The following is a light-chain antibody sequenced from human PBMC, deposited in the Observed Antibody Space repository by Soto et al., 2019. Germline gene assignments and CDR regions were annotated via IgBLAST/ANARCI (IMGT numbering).Light chain of an antibody. CDR3: QKYKSAPWT. V-gene: IGKV1-27*01. Sequence: DIQMTQSPSSLSASVGARVTITCRASQGITNYLAWYQQKPGKVPKLLIYAASTLQSGVPSRFSGSGSGTDFNLTISSLQPEDVATYYCQKYKSAPWTFGQGTKVEIK. CDR1: QGITNY. CDR2: AAS. J-gene: IGKJ1*01.